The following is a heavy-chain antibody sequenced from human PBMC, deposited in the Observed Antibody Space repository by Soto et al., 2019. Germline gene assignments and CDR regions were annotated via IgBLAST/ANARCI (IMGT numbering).Heavy chain of an antibody. CDR1: GYTFTSYG. Sequence: QVQLVQSGAEVKKPGASVKVSCKASGYTFTSYGISWVRQAPGQGLEWMGWISAYNGNTNYAQKLQGRVTMTTDTSXTTXYXVLRSLRSDDTAVYYCARALSSGWPVSRFYYYGMDVWGQGTTVTVSS. CDR2: ISAYNGNT. J-gene: IGHJ6*02. D-gene: IGHD6-19*01. V-gene: IGHV1-18*01. CDR3: ARALSSGWPVSRFYYYGMDV.